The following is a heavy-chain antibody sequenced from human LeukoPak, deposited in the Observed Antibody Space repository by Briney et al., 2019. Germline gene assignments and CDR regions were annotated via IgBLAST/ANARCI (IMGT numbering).Heavy chain of an antibody. J-gene: IGHJ4*02. Sequence: ASVKVSCKASGYTFTGYYMHWVRQAPGQGLEWMGWINPNSGNTGYAQKFQGRVTITRDTSASTAYMELSSLRSEDTAVYYCARDGVGYPIVPFFDYWGQGTLVTVSS. CDR2: INPNSGNT. D-gene: IGHD5-12*01. CDR3: ARDGVGYPIVPFFDY. V-gene: IGHV1-2*02. CDR1: GYTFTGYY.